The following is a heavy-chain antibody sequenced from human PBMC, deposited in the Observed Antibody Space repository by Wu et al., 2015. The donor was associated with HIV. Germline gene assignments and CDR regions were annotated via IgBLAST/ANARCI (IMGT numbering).Heavy chain of an antibody. J-gene: IGHJ4*02. Sequence: QVQLVQSEAEVKKPGASMKVSCKASGYTFNDYYIQWVRQAPGQGLEWMGWINPNSGGTNYAQNFEDRVTMTRDTSITTVYMELSSLRSDDTAVYYCARDKRGYDVLTGYYIYFDNWGQGTLVTVSA. CDR3: ARDKRGYDVLTGYYIYFDN. CDR1: GYTFNDYY. CDR2: INPNSGGT. D-gene: IGHD3-9*01. V-gene: IGHV1-2*02.